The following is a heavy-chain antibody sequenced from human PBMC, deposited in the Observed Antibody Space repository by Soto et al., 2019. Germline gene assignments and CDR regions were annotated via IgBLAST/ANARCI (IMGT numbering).Heavy chain of an antibody. Sequence: SETLSLTCAVSGYSISSGYYWGWIRQPPGKGLEWIGSIYHSGSTYYNPSLKSRVTISVDTSKNQFSLKLSSVTAADTAAYYCARYCSSTSCSYFDYWGQGTLVTVSS. V-gene: IGHV4-38-2*01. CDR3: ARYCSSTSCSYFDY. CDR2: IYHSGST. CDR1: GYSISSGYY. J-gene: IGHJ4*02. D-gene: IGHD2-2*01.